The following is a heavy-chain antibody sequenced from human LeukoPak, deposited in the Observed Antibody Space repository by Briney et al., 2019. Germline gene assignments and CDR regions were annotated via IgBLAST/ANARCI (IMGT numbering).Heavy chain of an antibody. CDR3: ARAGDFDYSDY. D-gene: IGHD4-17*01. J-gene: IGHJ4*02. Sequence: ASVKVSCKASGYTFRDYGISWVRQAPGQGLEWMGWISPYNGNKNYAQNLQGRVTMTTDTSTSTAYMELRSLRSDDTAVYYCARAGDFDYSDYWGQGTLVTVSS. CDR1: GYTFRDYG. CDR2: ISPYNGNK. V-gene: IGHV1-18*01.